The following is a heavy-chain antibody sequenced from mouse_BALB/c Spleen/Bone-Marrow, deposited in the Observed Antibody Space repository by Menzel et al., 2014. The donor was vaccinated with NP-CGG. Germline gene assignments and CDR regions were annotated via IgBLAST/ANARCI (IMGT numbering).Heavy chain of an antibody. V-gene: IGHV5-6-3*01. D-gene: IGHD2-4*01. CDR2: INVNGDTT. CDR1: GFTFSNYG. J-gene: IGHJ3*01. CDR3: ARGYDYSSWFAY. Sequence: EVQGVESGGGLVQPGESLKLSCAASGFTFSNYGMSWVRQTPDKRLEMIATINVNGDTTYHPDSVKGRFTISRDNVKNTLYLQMSSLKSEDTAMYYCARGYDYSSWFAYWGQGTLVTVSA.